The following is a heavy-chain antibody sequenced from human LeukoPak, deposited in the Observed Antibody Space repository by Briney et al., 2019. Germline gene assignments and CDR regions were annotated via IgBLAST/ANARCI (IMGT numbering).Heavy chain of an antibody. Sequence: ASVKVSCKASGYTLTGYYMHWVRQAPGQGLEWMGRINPNSGGTNYAQKFQGRVTMTRDTSISTAYMELRSLRSDDTAVYYCARGSATIAVAGTHYYMDVWGKGTTVTVSS. D-gene: IGHD6-19*01. J-gene: IGHJ6*03. V-gene: IGHV1-2*06. CDR2: INPNSGGT. CDR3: ARGSATIAVAGTHYYMDV. CDR1: GYTLTGYY.